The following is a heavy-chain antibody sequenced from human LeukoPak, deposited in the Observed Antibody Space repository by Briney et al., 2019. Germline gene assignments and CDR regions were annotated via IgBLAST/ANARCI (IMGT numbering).Heavy chain of an antibody. D-gene: IGHD3-9*01. CDR3: ARSAGNVLTGYYSYFDY. Sequence: PGGSLRLSCAASEFTFSSYNMNWVRQAPGKGLEWVSSISSFSSYIYYADSVKGRFTISRDNAKNSLYLQMNSLRAEDTAVYYCARSAGNVLTGYYSYFDYWGQGILVTVSS. CDR2: ISSFSSYI. V-gene: IGHV3-21*01. J-gene: IGHJ4*02. CDR1: EFTFSSYN.